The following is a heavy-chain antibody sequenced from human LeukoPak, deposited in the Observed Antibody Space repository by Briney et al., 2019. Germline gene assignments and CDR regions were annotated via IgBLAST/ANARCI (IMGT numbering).Heavy chain of an antibody. CDR2: INPSGGST. CDR1: GYTSISYY. CDR3: AREVDCSSTSCSWFDP. D-gene: IGHD2-2*01. Sequence: ASVKVSCKASGYTSISYYMHWVRQAPGQGLEWIGIINPSGGSTSYAQKFQGRVTMTRDTSTSTVYMELSSLRSEDTAVYYCAREVDCSSTSCSWFDPWGQGTLVTVSS. V-gene: IGHV1-46*01. J-gene: IGHJ5*02.